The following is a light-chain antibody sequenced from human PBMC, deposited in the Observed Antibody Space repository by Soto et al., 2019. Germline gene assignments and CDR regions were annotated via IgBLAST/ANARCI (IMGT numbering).Light chain of an antibody. CDR3: QQSSNWPPIT. Sequence: EIVLTQSPATLSLSPGERATLSCRASQSVSSYLAWYQQKPGQAPRLLIYDASNMATGIPARFSGSGSGTDFTLTISSLEPEDFAVYYCQQSSNWPPITFGQGTQLEIK. V-gene: IGKV3-11*01. CDR2: DAS. CDR1: QSVSSY. J-gene: IGKJ5*01.